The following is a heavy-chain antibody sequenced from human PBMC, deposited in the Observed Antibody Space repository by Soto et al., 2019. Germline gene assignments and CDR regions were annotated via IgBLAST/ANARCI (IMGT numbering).Heavy chain of an antibody. CDR2: IYHSGST. Sequence: QVQLQESGPGLVKPSGTLSLTCAVSGGSISSSNWWSWVRQPPGKGLEWIGEIYHSGSTNYNPSLKSRVTISVDKSQHQFSLKLSSVTAADTAVYYCARDPGQGIAAAGGYFDLWGRGTLVTVSS. CDR1: GGSISSSNW. J-gene: IGHJ2*01. V-gene: IGHV4-4*02. CDR3: ARDPGQGIAAAGGYFDL. D-gene: IGHD6-13*01.